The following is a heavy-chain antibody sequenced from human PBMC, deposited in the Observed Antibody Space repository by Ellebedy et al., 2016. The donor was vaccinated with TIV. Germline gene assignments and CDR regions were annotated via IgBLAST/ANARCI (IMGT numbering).Heavy chain of an antibody. J-gene: IGHJ6*02. CDR2: SSSSSYYI. CDR1: GFTFSSYS. CDR3: ERDLDYYYGMDV. Sequence: GESLKISCAASGFTFSSYSMNWVRQAPGKGLELVSSSSSSSYYIYYADSVKGRFTFSRDNAKNSLYLQMNSLRAEDTAGYYCERDLDYYYGMDVWGQGTTVTVSS. V-gene: IGHV3-21*01.